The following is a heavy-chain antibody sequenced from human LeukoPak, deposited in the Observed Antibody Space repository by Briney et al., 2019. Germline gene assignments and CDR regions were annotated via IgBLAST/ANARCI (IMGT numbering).Heavy chain of an antibody. V-gene: IGHV3-23*01. J-gene: IGHJ4*02. CDR2: ISGSGGST. D-gene: IGHD6-19*01. CDR1: GFTFSSYV. Sequence: PGGSLRLSCAASGFTFSSYVMSWVRQAPGKGLEWVSGISGSGGSTNHADSVKGRFTISRDNSKNTPYLQMNSLRAEDTAEYYCAKVYSSGWYWVDYWGQGTLVTVSS. CDR3: AKVYSSGWYWVDY.